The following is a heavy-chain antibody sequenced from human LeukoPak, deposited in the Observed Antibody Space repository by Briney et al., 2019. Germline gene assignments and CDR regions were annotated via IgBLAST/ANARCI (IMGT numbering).Heavy chain of an antibody. D-gene: IGHD6-13*01. CDR1: GFTVSSNY. V-gene: IGHV3-66*04. CDR3: ARQNPSSSWSDPGFDY. J-gene: IGHJ4*02. CDR2: IYSGGST. Sequence: GGSLRLSCAASGFTVSSNYMSWVRQAPGKGLEWVSVIYSGGSTYYADSVKGRFTISRDNSKNTLYLQMGSLRAEDMAVYYCARQNPSSSWSDPGFDYWGQGTLVTVSS.